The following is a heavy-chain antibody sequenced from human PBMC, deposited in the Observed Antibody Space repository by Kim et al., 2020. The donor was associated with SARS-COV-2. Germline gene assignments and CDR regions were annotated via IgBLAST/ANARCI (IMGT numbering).Heavy chain of an antibody. V-gene: IGHV3-20*01. CDR3: ASDYGADYGDWAWWFDP. CDR2: INWNGRST. D-gene: IGHD4-17*01. J-gene: IGHJ5*02. CDR1: GFTFDDYG. Sequence: GGSLRLSCAVSGFTFDDYGMSWVRQVPGKGLEWICGINWNGRSTRYGDSVKGRFTISRDNAKNSLYLQMNSLRVEDTALYHCASDYGADYGDWAWWFDPWGQGTLVTVSS.